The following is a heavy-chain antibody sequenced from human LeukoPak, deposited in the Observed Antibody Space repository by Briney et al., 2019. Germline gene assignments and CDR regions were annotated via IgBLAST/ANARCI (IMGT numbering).Heavy chain of an antibody. V-gene: IGHV4-39*01. CDR1: GGSISSSSYY. CDR3: ARSYSNYVYYYYYMDV. Sequence: SETLSLTCTVSGGSISSSSYYWGWIRQPPGKGLEWIGSIYYSGSTYYNPSLKSRATISVDTSKNQFSLKLSSVTAADTAVYYCARSYSNYVYYYYYMDVWGKGTTVTVSS. D-gene: IGHD4-11*01. J-gene: IGHJ6*03. CDR2: IYYSGST.